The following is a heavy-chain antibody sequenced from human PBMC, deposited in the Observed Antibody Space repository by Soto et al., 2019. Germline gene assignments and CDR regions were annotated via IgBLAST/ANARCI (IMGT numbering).Heavy chain of an antibody. Sequence: QVQLVESGGGVVQPGKSLRLSCAASGFSFSSYGMHWVRQAPGKGLEWVAVIWYDGSNVDYADSVKGRFAISRDNSKNTLYLQMNSLRADDTAVYYCARDRDYYDNSGYALDIWGQGTVVTVSS. CDR3: ARDRDYYDNSGYALDI. J-gene: IGHJ3*02. CDR1: GFSFSSYG. D-gene: IGHD3-22*01. V-gene: IGHV3-33*01. CDR2: IWYDGSNV.